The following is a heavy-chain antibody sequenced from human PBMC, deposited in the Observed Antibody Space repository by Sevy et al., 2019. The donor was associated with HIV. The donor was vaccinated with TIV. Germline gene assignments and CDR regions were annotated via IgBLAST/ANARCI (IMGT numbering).Heavy chain of an antibody. J-gene: IGHJ4*02. CDR2: IRTKPNNYAT. CDR3: ASEFMVRGVNGFDY. Sequence: GGSLRLSCAASGFTFSDSAMFWVRQASGKGLEWVGRIRTKPNNYATALAASVKDRFTISRDDSKNTTYLQMSSLRSEDTAVYYCASEFMVRGVNGFDYWGQGTLVTVSS. D-gene: IGHD3-10*01. CDR1: GFTFSDSA. V-gene: IGHV3-73*01.